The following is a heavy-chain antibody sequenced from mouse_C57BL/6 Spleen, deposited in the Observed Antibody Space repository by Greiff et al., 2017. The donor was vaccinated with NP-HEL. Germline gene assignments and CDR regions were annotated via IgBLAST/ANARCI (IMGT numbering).Heavy chain of an antibody. CDR3: ARYGSNHWYFDV. D-gene: IGHD1-1*01. J-gene: IGHJ1*03. CDR2: INPYNGGT. V-gene: IGHV1-19*01. Sequence: VQLQQSGPVLVKPGASVKMSCKASGYTFTDYYMNWVKQSHGKSLEWIGVINPYNGGTSYNQKFKGKATLTVDKSSSTAYMELNSLTSEDSAVYYCARYGSNHWYFDVWGTGTTVTVSS. CDR1: GYTFTDYY.